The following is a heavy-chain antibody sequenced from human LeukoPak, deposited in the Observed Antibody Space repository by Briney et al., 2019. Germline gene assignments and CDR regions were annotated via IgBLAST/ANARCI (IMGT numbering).Heavy chain of an antibody. CDR1: GGTFSSYA. CDR3: ASRKLVGAFDI. Sequence: SVTVSCKASGGTFSSYAISWVRQAPGQGLEWMGGVIPIFGTANYAQKFQGRVTITADESTSTAYMEPSSLRSEDTAVYYCASRKLVGAFDIWGQGTMVTVSS. J-gene: IGHJ3*02. D-gene: IGHD1-26*01. CDR2: VIPIFGTA. V-gene: IGHV1-69*13.